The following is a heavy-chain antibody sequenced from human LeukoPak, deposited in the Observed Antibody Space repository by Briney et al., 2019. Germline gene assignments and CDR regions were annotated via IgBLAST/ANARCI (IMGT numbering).Heavy chain of an antibody. J-gene: IGHJ4*02. Sequence: GGSLRLSCAASGFTFSSYAMSWVRQAPGKGLEWVSAISGSGGSTYYADSVKGRFTISRDNSKNTLYLQMNSLRAEGTAVYYCAKDSNYYDSSGYYPILDWGQGTLVTVSS. V-gene: IGHV3-23*01. CDR3: AKDSNYYDSSGYYPILD. CDR1: GFTFSSYA. CDR2: ISGSGGST. D-gene: IGHD3-22*01.